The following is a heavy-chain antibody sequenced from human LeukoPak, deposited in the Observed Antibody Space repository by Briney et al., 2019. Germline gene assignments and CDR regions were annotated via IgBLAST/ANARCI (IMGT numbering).Heavy chain of an antibody. J-gene: IGHJ1*01. CDR2: MNPNSGNT. Sequence: ASVKVSCKASGYTFTSYDINWVRQATGQGLEWMGWMNPNSGNTGYAQKFQGRVTMTRNTSITTAYMKLSSRRSEDTAGYYCARVIRVRILTVREYFQHWGQGTLVTVSS. D-gene: IGHD3-9*01. V-gene: IGHV1-8*01. CDR3: ARVIRVRILTVREYFQH. CDR1: GYTFTSYD.